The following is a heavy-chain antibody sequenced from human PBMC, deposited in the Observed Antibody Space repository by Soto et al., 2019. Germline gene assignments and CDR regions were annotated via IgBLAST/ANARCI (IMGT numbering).Heavy chain of an antibody. D-gene: IGHD6-19*01. CDR3: ARQEYTSGWYPFDY. CDR2: IYYTGKT. V-gene: IGHV4-59*01. J-gene: IGHJ4*02. Sequence: SETLSLTCTVSGVSISPYYWSWIRQPPGKGLEWIGYIYYTGKTYYNPSLKSRVTISVDTSKNQFSLKLSSVTAADTAFYYCARQEYTSGWYPFDYLGQGTQVTVSS. CDR1: GVSISPYY.